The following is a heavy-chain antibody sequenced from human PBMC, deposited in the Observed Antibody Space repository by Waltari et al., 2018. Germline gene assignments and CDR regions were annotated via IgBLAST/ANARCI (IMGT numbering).Heavy chain of an antibody. CDR3: AKGGKVLFLEPVDF. CDR2: MNPDSGDT. CDR1: GYTFTDYY. D-gene: IGHD1-1*01. J-gene: IGHJ4*02. Sequence: QVQLVQSGAEVKKPGASVKVSCKASGYTFTDYYMHWVRQAPGQGREWVGWMNPDSGDTRCAQRFQGRVTMTRDASMSTAYMELSRLKSDDSAVYYCAKGGKVLFLEPVDFWGQGTLVIVSS. V-gene: IGHV1-2*02.